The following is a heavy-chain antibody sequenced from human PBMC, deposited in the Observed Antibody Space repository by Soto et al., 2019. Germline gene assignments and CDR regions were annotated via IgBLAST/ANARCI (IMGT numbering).Heavy chain of an antibody. CDR1: GFTFSSYG. Sequence: GGSLRRSCAASGFTFSSYGMHWVRQAPGKGLEWVAVISYDGSNKYYADSVKGRFTISRDNSKNTLYLQMNSLRAEDTAVYYCAKDLSGIAAAGTVDYWGQGTLVTVSS. D-gene: IGHD6-13*01. V-gene: IGHV3-30*18. CDR2: ISYDGSNK. CDR3: AKDLSGIAAAGTVDY. J-gene: IGHJ4*02.